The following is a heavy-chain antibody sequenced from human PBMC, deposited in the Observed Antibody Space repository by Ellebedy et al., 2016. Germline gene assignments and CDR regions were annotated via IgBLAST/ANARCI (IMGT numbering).Heavy chain of an antibody. V-gene: IGHV3-11*01. D-gene: IGHD2/OR15-2a*01. Sequence: GGSLRLXXAASGFTLSDYYMSWIRQPPGKGLEWAASISDGGTTVYYTDSVKGRFTISRDNARDSLYLHMKSLRAEDTAVYYCARARIDSQDYYYGMDVWGQGTTVTVSS. J-gene: IGHJ6*02. CDR1: GFTLSDYY. CDR3: ARARIDSQDYYYGMDV. CDR2: ISDGGTTV.